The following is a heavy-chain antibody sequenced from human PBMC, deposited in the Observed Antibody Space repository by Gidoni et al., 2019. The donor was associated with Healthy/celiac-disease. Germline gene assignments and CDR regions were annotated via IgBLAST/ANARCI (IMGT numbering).Heavy chain of an antibody. V-gene: IGHV3-30-3*01. CDR2: ISYDGSNK. Sequence: SSYAMHWVRPAPGKGLEWVAVISYDGSNKYYADSVKGRFTISRDNSKNTLYLQMNSLRAEDTAVYYCARGNIAARYYYYYMDVWGKGTTVTVSS. CDR3: ARGNIAARYYYYYMDV. J-gene: IGHJ6*03. CDR1: SSYA. D-gene: IGHD6-6*01.